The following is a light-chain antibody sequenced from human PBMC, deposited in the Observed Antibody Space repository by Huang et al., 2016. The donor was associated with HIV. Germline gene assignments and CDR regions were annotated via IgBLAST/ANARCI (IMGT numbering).Light chain of an antibody. CDR3: QQSYNIPRT. CDR1: QIINKY. Sequence: DIQMTQAPPSLSAAVGDRVIITCRASQIINKYLNWYQQMPGRAPKLLISGASSLQGGVSSRFSGSSSGTDFTLTIRDLQPEDTATYHCQQSYNIPRTFGQGTLLEI. J-gene: IGKJ2*01. V-gene: IGKV1-39*01. CDR2: GAS.